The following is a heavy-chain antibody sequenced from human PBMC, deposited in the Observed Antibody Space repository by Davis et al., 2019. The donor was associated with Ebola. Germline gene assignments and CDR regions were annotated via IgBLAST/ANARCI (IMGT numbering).Heavy chain of an antibody. CDR3: ARDYEYSYGYVSGVLGI. D-gene: IGHD5-18*01. CDR1: GFTFSSYS. Sequence: GESLKISCAASGFTFSSYSMNWVRQAPGKGLEWVSYISSSSSTIYYADSVKGRFTISRDNAKNSLYLQMNSLRDEDTAVYYCARDYEYSYGYVSGVLGIWGQGTMVTVSS. CDR2: ISSSSSTI. V-gene: IGHV3-48*02. J-gene: IGHJ3*02.